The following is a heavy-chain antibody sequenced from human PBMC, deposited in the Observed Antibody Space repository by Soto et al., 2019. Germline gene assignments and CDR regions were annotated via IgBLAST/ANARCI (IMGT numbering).Heavy chain of an antibody. D-gene: IGHD6-6*01. Sequence: PGGSLRLSCAASGFTFSNNWMHWVRQAPGKGPVWVSRINSDGSSTYYADSVKGRFTISRDNAKNSLYLQMNSLRAEDTALYYCAKDYSSSSTYYGMDVWGQGTTVTVSS. J-gene: IGHJ6*02. CDR2: INSDGSST. CDR1: GFTFSNNW. V-gene: IGHV3-74*01. CDR3: AKDYSSSSTYYGMDV.